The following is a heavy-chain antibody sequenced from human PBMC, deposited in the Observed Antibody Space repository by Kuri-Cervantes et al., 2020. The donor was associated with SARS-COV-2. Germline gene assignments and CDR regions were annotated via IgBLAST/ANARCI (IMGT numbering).Heavy chain of an antibody. Sequence: SETLSLTCAVSGYSISSGYYWGWIRQPPGKGLEWIGSIYHSGSTYYNPSLKSRVTISVDTSKNQFSLKLSSVTAADTAVYYCATLPYCTNGVCYTYYYYYMDVWGKGTTVTVSS. CDR1: GYSISSGYY. D-gene: IGHD2-8*01. CDR2: IYHSGST. CDR3: ATLPYCTNGVCYTYYYYYMDV. J-gene: IGHJ6*03. V-gene: IGHV4-38-2*01.